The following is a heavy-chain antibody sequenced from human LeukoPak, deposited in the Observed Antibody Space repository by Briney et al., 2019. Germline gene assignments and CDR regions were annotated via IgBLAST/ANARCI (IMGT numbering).Heavy chain of an antibody. CDR2: IWFDGSNK. CDR1: GFTFGSYG. D-gene: IGHD1-26*01. V-gene: IGHV3-33*01. J-gene: IGHJ4*02. Sequence: GGSLGLSCAASGFTFGSYGMHWVRQAPGKGLEWVAVIWFDGSNKYYADSVKGRFTISRDNSKDTLYLQMNSLRAEDTAVYYCARWECDYWGQGTLVTVSS. CDR3: ARWECDY.